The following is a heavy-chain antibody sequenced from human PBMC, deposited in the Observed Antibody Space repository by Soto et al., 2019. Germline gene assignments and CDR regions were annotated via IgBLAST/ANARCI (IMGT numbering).Heavy chain of an antibody. CDR1: GGPSSSYC. D-gene: IGHD5-12*01. Sequence: SEPLCVTCTVAGGPSSSYCWSWIRQHPGKGLEWIGYIYYSGSTNYNPSLKSRVTISVDTSKNQFSLKLSSVTAADTAVYYCARASGYDLPDAFDIWGQGTMVTVSS. V-gene: IGHV4-59*01. J-gene: IGHJ3*02. CDR3: ARASGYDLPDAFDI. CDR2: IYYSGST.